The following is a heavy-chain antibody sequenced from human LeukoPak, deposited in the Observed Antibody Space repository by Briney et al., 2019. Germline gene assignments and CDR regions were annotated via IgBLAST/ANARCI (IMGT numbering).Heavy chain of an antibody. Sequence: ASVKVSCKASGYTFTSYYMHWVRQAPGQGLEWMGIINPSGGSTSYAQKFQGRVTMTRDTSTSTIYMELSSLRSEDTAVYYCARVSPEWETLDYWGQGTLVTVSS. J-gene: IGHJ4*02. CDR1: GYTFTSYY. CDR3: ARVSPEWETLDY. V-gene: IGHV1-46*01. CDR2: INPSGGST. D-gene: IGHD1-26*01.